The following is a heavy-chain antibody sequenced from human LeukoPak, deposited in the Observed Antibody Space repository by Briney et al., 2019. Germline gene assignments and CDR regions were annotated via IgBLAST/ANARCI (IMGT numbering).Heavy chain of an antibody. CDR1: GASIISDTYY. D-gene: IGHD3-22*01. J-gene: IGHJ4*02. CDR3: AKNFYASSGYYLDDFYFDF. V-gene: IGHV4-39*07. CDR2: IYYSGST. Sequence: PSETLSLTCTVSGASIISDTYYWGWIRQPPGKGLEWIGSIYYSGSTYYSPSLKSRVTMSVDTSTNQFSLKLISETAADTALYYCAKNFYASSGYYLDDFYFDFWGQGTLVTVSS.